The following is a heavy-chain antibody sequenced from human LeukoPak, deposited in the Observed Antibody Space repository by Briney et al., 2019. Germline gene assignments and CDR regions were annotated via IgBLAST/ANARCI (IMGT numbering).Heavy chain of an antibody. J-gene: IGHJ4*02. D-gene: IGHD3-22*01. CDR1: GFVFSDYS. CDR2: IRGSGSGLGSGN. CDR3: ARGHSAIVVATPFDY. V-gene: IGHV3-48*04. Sequence: AGGSLRLSCAASGFVFSDYSMNWVRQAPGKGLEWVANIRGSGSGLGSGNYYTDSVKGRFTISRDNAKTSLYLQMNSLRAEDTAFYYCARGHSAIVVATPFDYWGQGTLVTVSS.